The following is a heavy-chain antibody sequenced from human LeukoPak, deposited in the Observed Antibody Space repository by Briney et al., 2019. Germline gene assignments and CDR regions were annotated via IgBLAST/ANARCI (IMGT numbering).Heavy chain of an antibody. CDR2: IRYDGSNK. Sequence: GGTLRLSCAASGFTLSSYGMHWVRQAPGKGLEWVAFIRYDGSNKYYADSVKGRFTISRDNSKNTLYLQMNSLRAEDTAVYYCAKSYYDILTGYSGFDYWGQGTLVTVSS. CDR3: AKSYYDILTGYSGFDY. D-gene: IGHD3-9*01. V-gene: IGHV3-30*02. J-gene: IGHJ4*02. CDR1: GFTLSSYG.